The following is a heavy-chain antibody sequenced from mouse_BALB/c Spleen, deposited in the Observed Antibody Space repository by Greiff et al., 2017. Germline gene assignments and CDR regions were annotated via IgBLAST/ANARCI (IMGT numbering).Heavy chain of an antibody. J-gene: IGHJ4*01. CDR2: IYPGDGST. Sequence: QVQLQQSGPGLVKPGALVKISCKASGYTFTSYDINWVKQRPGQGLEWIGCIYPGDGSTKYNEKFKGRATLTADKSSSTAYMQLSSLTSENSAVYLCARERDYGMDYWGQGTSVTVSS. CDR1: GYTFTSYD. V-gene: IGHV1S56*01. CDR3: ARERDYGMDY.